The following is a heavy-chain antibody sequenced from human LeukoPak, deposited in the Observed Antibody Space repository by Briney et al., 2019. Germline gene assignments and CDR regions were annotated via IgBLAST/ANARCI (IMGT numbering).Heavy chain of an antibody. CDR2: ISYDGSNK. V-gene: IGHV3-30*18. CDR3: AKGGGHSDIDY. Sequence: GGSLRLSCAASGFTISNYWMSWVRQAPGKGLEWVAVISYDGSNKYYADSVKGRFTISRDNSKNTLYLQMNSLRAEDTAVYYCAKGGGHSDIDYWGQGTLVTVSS. D-gene: IGHD1-26*01. CDR1: GFTISNYW. J-gene: IGHJ4*02.